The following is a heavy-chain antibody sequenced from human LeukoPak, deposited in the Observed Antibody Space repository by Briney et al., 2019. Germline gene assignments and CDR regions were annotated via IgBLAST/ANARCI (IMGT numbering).Heavy chain of an antibody. CDR3: ACTAYYYYYLDV. J-gene: IGHJ6*03. CDR1: GFTFSSHA. V-gene: IGHV3-23*01. CDR2: ISGSGDNT. D-gene: IGHD5-18*01. Sequence: GRSLRLSCAASGFTFSSHAMSWVRQAPGEGLEWVSAISGSGDNTYYADSVKGRFTISRDNSKNTLYLHMSSLRAEDTAVYYCACTAYYYYYLDVWGKGTTVTVTS.